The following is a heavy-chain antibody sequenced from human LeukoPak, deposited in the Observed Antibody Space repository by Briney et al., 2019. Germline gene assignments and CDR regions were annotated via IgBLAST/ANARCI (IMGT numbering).Heavy chain of an antibody. Sequence: ASVKVSCKASGYSFTKYDMNWVRQAPGQGLEWMGWINTNSGNPTYAQGFTGRFVFSLDTSASTAYLQINSLKAEDTAVYYCARNNADGEGRFGDWGQGTLVTVSS. CDR1: GYSFTKYD. D-gene: IGHD3-10*01. CDR3: ARNNADGEGRFGD. J-gene: IGHJ4*02. V-gene: IGHV7-4-1*02. CDR2: INTNSGNP.